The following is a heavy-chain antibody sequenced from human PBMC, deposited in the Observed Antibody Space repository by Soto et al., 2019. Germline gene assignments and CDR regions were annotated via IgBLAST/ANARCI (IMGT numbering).Heavy chain of an antibody. CDR1: GFTFSTHW. V-gene: IGHV3-74*01. CDR3: ARDPPNTIPIDY. J-gene: IGHJ4*02. CDR2: TSGDGSST. D-gene: IGHD3-9*01. Sequence: GGSLRLSCAASGFTFSTHWMNWVRQVPGKGLMWVSRTSGDGSSTAYADSVKGRFTISRDNAKNTLYLQMNSLRVEDTAMFYCARDPPNTIPIDYWGQGTLVTVSS.